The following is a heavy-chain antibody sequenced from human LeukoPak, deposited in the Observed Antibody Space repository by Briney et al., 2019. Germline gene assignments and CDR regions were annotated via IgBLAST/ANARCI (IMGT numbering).Heavy chain of an antibody. CDR2: IKQDGSEK. V-gene: IGHV3-7*03. D-gene: IGHD3-22*01. CDR1: GFTFTSYW. J-gene: IGHJ4*02. CDR3: ATIVVVSSSLEDY. Sequence: GSLRLSCAASGFTFTSYWMSWVRQAPGKGLEWVANIKQDGSEKYYVDSVKGRFTISRDNAKKSLYLQMNSLRAEDTAVYYCATIVVVSSSLEDYWGQGTLVTVSS.